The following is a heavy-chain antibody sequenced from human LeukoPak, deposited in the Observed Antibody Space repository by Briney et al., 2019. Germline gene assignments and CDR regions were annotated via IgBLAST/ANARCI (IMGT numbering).Heavy chain of an antibody. D-gene: IGHD5-18*01. V-gene: IGHV7-4-1*02. CDR3: ARDQLGYSYGLNPQDY. Sequence: GASVKVSCKASGYTFTSYAMNWVRQAPGQGLEWMGWINTNTGNPTYAQGFTGRFVFSLDTSVSTAYLQVSSLKAEDTAVYYCARDQLGYSYGLNPQDYWGQGTLVTVSS. CDR1: GYTFTSYA. CDR2: INTNTGNP. J-gene: IGHJ4*02.